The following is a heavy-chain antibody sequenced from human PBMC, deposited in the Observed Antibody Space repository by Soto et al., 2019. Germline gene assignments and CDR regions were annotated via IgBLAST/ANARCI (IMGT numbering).Heavy chain of an antibody. V-gene: IGHV4-4*02. CDR1: GGSISSSNW. CDR2: IYHSGST. D-gene: IGHD6-19*01. J-gene: IGHJ6*02. Sequence: QVQLQESGPGLVKPSGTLSLTCAVSGGSISSSNWWRWVRQPPGKGLEWIGEIYHSGSTTYNPALKSRVTITVDKAKTQFSLKLSSGTVADTAVDDCARDERVAVAATHSDGMDLWGQGTTVTVSS. CDR3: ARDERVAVAATHSDGMDL.